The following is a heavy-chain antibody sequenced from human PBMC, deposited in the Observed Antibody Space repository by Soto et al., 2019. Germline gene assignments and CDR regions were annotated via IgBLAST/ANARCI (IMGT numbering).Heavy chain of an antibody. Sequence: EVQLVESGGGLVQPGGSLKLSCAASGFTFSGSAMHWVRQASGKGLEWVGRIRSKANSYATAYAASGKGRFTISRDDSKKTAYLQMSSLKTEDTAVYYCRSAIGGRGNCSSTSCYSGRAFDIWGQGTMVTVSS. CDR1: GFTFSGSA. CDR3: RSAIGGRGNCSSTSCYSGRAFDI. J-gene: IGHJ3*02. V-gene: IGHV3-73*01. D-gene: IGHD2-2*01. CDR2: IRSKANSYAT.